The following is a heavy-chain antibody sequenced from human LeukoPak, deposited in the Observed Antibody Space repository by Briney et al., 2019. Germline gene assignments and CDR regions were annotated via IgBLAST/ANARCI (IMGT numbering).Heavy chain of an antibody. CDR3: ARSDWFDP. V-gene: IGHV3-74*01. CDR1: GFTFSSSW. CDR2: INGGGTTT. J-gene: IGHJ5*02. Sequence: PGGSLRLSCAASGFTFSSSWMNWVRQPPGKGLVWVSRINGGGTTTTYADSVKGRFTISRDNAKSTLYLQMSSLRDEDTAVYYCARSDWFDPWGQGTLVTVSS.